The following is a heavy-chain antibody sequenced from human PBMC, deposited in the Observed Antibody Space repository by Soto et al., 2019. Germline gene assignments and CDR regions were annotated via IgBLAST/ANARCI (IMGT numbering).Heavy chain of an antibody. CDR1: GGTFSSYA. CDR3: ARVFYGSGRTSYYYYGMDV. J-gene: IGHJ6*02. D-gene: IGHD3-10*01. Sequence: SVKVSCKASGGTFSSYAISWVRQAPGQGLEWMGGIIPIFGTANYAQKFQGRVTITADESTSTAYMELSSLRSEDTAVYYCARVFYGSGRTSYYYYGMDVWGQGTTVTVSS. CDR2: IIPIFGTA. V-gene: IGHV1-69*13.